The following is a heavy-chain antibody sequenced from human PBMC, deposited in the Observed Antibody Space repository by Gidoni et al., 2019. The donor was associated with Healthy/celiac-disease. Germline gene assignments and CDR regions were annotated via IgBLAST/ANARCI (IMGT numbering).Heavy chain of an antibody. CDR3: ARASIRSGYSVSASNKYANWFDP. J-gene: IGHJ5*02. D-gene: IGHD3-3*01. CDR1: GYTFMNYA. CDR2: INAGNGDT. Sequence: QVQVVQSGAEVKKPGASVKVSCKASGYTFMNYAIHWVPQAPGQRLEWMGWINAGNGDTKYSQKFQGRVTITRDTSATTAYMELSSLRSEDTAVYYCARASIRSGYSVSASNKYANWFDPWGQGTLVTVSS. V-gene: IGHV1-3*01.